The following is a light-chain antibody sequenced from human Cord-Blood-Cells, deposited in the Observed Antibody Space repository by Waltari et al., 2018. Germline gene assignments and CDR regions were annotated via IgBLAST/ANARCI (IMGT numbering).Light chain of an antibody. V-gene: IGLV3-25*03. CDR2: KDS. CDR3: QSADSSGTYVV. J-gene: IGLJ2*01. CDR1: ALPKQY. Sequence: SYELTQPPSVSVPPGQTARITCSGDALPKQYAYWYQQKPGQAPVLVIYKDSERPSGIPERFSGSSSGTTVTLTISGVQAEDEADYYCQSADSSGTYVVFGGG.